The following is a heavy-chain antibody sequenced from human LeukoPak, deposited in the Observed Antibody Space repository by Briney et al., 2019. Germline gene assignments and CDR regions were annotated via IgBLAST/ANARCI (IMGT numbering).Heavy chain of an antibody. CDR2: ISWSSGSI. J-gene: IGHJ4*02. CDR3: AKDEYSSSWYTFDY. CDR1: GSTFDDYA. Sequence: GGSLRLSCAASGSTFDDYAMHWVRQAPGKGLEWVSGISWSSGSIGYADSVKGRFTISRDNAKNSLYLQMNSLRAEDTALYYCAKDEYSSSWYTFDYWGQGTLVTVSS. D-gene: IGHD6-13*01. V-gene: IGHV3-9*01.